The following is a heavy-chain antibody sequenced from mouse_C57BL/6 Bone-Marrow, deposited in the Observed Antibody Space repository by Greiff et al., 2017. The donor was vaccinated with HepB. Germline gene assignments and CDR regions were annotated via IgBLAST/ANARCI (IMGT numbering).Heavy chain of an antibody. Sequence: EVMLVESGGGLVKPGGSLKLSCAASGFTFSSYAMSWVRQTPEKRLEWVETISDGGSYTYYPDNVKGRFTFSRDNAKNNQYLQMSHPKSEDTTMYYCTKGKIYFDYWGQGTTLTVSS. J-gene: IGHJ2*01. CDR2: ISDGGSYT. V-gene: IGHV5-4*03. CDR1: GFTFSSYA. CDR3: TKGKIYFDY.